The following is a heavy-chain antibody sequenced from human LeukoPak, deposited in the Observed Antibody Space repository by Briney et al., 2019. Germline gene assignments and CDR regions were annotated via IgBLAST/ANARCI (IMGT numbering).Heavy chain of an antibody. CDR1: GYTFSSYG. Sequence: ASVKVSCKASGYTFSSYGIVWVRRAPGQGLEWMGWISAYNGNTNYAQKLQGRVTMTTDTSTSTAYMELRSLRSDDTAVYYCARDFPAAISPYYYGMDVWGQGTTVTVSS. J-gene: IGHJ6*02. CDR2: ISAYNGNT. CDR3: ARDFPAAISPYYYGMDV. D-gene: IGHD2-2*01. V-gene: IGHV1-18*01.